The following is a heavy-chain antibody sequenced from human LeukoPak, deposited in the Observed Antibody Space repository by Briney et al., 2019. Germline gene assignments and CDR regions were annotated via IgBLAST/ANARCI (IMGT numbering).Heavy chain of an antibody. CDR3: ARDSPLRGYSYNDGMDV. Sequence: GGSLRLSCVASGFSFSSYGIHWVCEAPATRVEWVVVIWYDGRNKYYEDSVKGRFTISRDNSKNTLYLQMNSLRAEDTAVYYCARDSPLRGYSYNDGMDVWGQGTTVTVSS. CDR2: IWYDGRNK. V-gene: IGHV3-33*01. CDR1: GFSFSSYG. D-gene: IGHD5-18*01. J-gene: IGHJ6*02.